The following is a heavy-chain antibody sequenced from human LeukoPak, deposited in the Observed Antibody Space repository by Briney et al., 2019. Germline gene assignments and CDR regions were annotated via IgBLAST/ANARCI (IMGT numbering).Heavy chain of an antibody. V-gene: IGHV3-30*04. J-gene: IGHJ4*02. CDR1: GFTFSSYA. D-gene: IGHD3-16*02. CDR2: ISYDGSNK. CDR3: AKDGGGLYVWGSYRYPGNFDY. Sequence: GGSLRLSCAASGFTFSSYAMHWVRQAPGKGLEWVAVISYDGSNKYYADSVKGRFTISRDNSKNTLYLQMNSLRAEDTAVYYCAKDGGGLYVWGSYRYPGNFDYWGQGTLVTVSS.